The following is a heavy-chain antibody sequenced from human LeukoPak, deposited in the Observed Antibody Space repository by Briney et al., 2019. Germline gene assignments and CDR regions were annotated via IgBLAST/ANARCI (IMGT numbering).Heavy chain of an antibody. CDR2: IYYSGST. Sequence: SETLSLTCTVSGDSISTYYWSWIRQPPGKGLEWIGNIYYSGSTNYNPSLKSRFTISVDTSKNQFSLRLSSVTAADTAVYYCARDWGESGSYHEAFDIWGQGTMVTVSS. CDR3: ARDWGESGSYHEAFDI. J-gene: IGHJ3*02. D-gene: IGHD1-26*01. CDR1: GDSISTYY. V-gene: IGHV4-59*01.